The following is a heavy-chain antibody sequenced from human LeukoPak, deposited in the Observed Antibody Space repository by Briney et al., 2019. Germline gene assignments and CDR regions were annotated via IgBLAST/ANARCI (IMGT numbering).Heavy chain of an antibody. V-gene: IGHV1-2*02. CDR2: MNPNTGGT. J-gene: IGHJ4*02. CDR3: TRVSIAWSNLYFDY. Sequence: ASVKVSCKASGYTFTDYYIHWVRQAPGQGLEWMGMMNPNTGGTKYAQKFQGRVAMSGGTSINTASMELTSLTSADTAVYYCTRVSIAWSNLYFDYWGQGTLVTVSS. CDR1: GYTFTDYY. D-gene: IGHD2-8*02.